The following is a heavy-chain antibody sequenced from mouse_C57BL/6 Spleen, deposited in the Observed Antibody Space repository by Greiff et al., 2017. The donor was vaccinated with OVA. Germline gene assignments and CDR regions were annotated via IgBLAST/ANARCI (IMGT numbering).Heavy chain of an antibody. CDR1: GFTFSSYG. V-gene: IGHV5-6*01. J-gene: IGHJ1*03. D-gene: IGHD2-3*01. CDR3: ARHDGYFDV. CDR2: ISSGGSYT. Sequence: EVQGVESGGDLVKPGGSLKLSCAASGFTFSSYGMSWVRQTPDKRLEWVATISSGGSYTYYPDSVQGRFTISRDNAKNTLYLQMSSLKSEDTAMYYCARHDGYFDVWGTGTTVTVSS.